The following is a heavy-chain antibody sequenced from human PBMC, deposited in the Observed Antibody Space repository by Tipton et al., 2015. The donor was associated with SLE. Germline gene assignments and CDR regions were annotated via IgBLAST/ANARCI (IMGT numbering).Heavy chain of an antibody. J-gene: IGHJ4*02. CDR2: INTGNGDT. V-gene: IGHV1-3*04. Sequence: QVQLVQSGAEVKKSGASVQLSCKATGYTFDNYAMNWVRQAPGQRPEWMGWINTGNGDTRYSQKFQGRVTISRDTSATTVYLELSSLTSEDTAIYYCARHDYADYIPYWGQGTLVTVSS. CDR3: ARHDYADYIPY. D-gene: IGHD3-16*01. CDR1: GYTFDNYA.